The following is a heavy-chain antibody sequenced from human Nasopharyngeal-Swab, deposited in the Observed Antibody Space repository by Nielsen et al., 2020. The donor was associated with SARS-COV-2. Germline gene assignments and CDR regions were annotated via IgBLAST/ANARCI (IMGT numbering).Heavy chain of an antibody. Sequence: WISQCPSRGLEWLGRTYYRSKWYNDYAVSVKSRITINPDTSKNQFSLQLNSVTPEDTAVYYCARASSITIFGVVISRGYYYYGMDVWGQGTTVTVSS. V-gene: IGHV6-1*01. D-gene: IGHD3-3*01. CDR3: ARASSITIFGVVISRGYYYYGMDV. J-gene: IGHJ6*02. CDR2: TYYRSKWYN.